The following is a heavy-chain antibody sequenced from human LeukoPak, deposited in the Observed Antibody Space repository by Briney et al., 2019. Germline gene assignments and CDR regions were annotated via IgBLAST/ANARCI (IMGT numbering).Heavy chain of an antibody. J-gene: IGHJ3*02. CDR3: ASWLYYDILTGYYSEDAFDI. D-gene: IGHD3-9*01. V-gene: IGHV1-69*05. CDR1: GGTFSSYA. CDR2: IIPIFGTA. Sequence: SVKVSCKASGGTFSSYAISWVRQAPGQGLEWMGGIIPIFGTANYAQKFQGRVTITTDEYTRTAYMELSSLRSEDTAVYYCASWLYYDILTGYYSEDAFDIWGQGTMVTVSS.